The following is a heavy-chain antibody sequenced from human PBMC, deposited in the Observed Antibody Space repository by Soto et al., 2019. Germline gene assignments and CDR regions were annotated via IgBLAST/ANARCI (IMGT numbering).Heavy chain of an antibody. D-gene: IGHD3-9*01. Sequence: SETLSLTCAVYGGSFSGYYWSWIRQPPGKGLEWIGEINHSGSTNYNPSLKSRVTISVDTSKNQFSLKLSSVTAADTAVYYCARAFDILTGYYGMDVWGQGTTVTVSS. CDR1: GGSFSGYY. V-gene: IGHV4-34*01. CDR3: ARAFDILTGYYGMDV. J-gene: IGHJ6*02. CDR2: INHSGST.